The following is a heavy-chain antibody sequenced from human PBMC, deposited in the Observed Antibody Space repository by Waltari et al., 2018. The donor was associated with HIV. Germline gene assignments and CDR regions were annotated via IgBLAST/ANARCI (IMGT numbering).Heavy chain of an antibody. CDR2: IFYRGNT. J-gene: IGHJ4*02. V-gene: IGHV4-39*07. CDR1: GGSIRSRDYS. D-gene: IGHD6-19*01. CDR3: ARQWLALDFDY. Sequence: QLQVQEAGPGLVTPSESLYLTFTVSGGSIRSRDYSCGWVRQSTGKGLEWIWIIFYRGNTYSNPSLQSRVTISVDTSKSQCSLNLSAVAAADTAVYYCARQWLALDFDYWGQGTLVTVSS.